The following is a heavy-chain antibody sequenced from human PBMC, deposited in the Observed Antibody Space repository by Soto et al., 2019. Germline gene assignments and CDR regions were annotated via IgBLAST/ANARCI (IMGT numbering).Heavy chain of an antibody. CDR1: GYSFTSYW. CDR2: IDPSDSYT. J-gene: IGHJ6*02. Sequence: GESLKISCKGSGYSFTSYWISWVRQMPGKGLEWMGRIDPSDSYTNYSPSFQGHVTISADKSISTAYLQWSSLKASDTAMYYCARLPWYSSSSYYYSYGMDVWGQGPTVTVSS. V-gene: IGHV5-10-1*01. CDR3: ARLPWYSSSSYYYSYGMDV. D-gene: IGHD6-6*01.